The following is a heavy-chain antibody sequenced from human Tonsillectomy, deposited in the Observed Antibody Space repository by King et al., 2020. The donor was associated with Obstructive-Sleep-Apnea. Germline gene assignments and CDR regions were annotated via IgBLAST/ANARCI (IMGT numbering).Heavy chain of an antibody. CDR1: GFTFDDYA. Sequence: VQLVESGGGLVQPGRSLRLSCAASGFTFDDYAMHWVRQAPGKGLEWVSGISWNSGSIGYADSVKGRFTISRDNAKNSLYLQMNSLRAEDTALYYCARPKFPPFGEVYFDYWGQGTLVTVSS. J-gene: IGHJ4*02. CDR3: ARPKFPPFGEVYFDY. CDR2: ISWNSGSI. D-gene: IGHD3-10*01. V-gene: IGHV3-9*01.